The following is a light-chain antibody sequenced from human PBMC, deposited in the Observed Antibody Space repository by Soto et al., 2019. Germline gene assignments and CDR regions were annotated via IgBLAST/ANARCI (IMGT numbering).Light chain of an antibody. CDR1: QSISSW. V-gene: IGKV1-5*01. CDR2: DAS. Sequence: DIQMTQSPYTLSASVGDRVTITCRASQSISSWLAWYQQKPGKAPKLLIYDASSLESGVPSRFSDSGSGTEFTLTISSLQPDDFATYYCQQYNSYWTFGQGTKVEIK. CDR3: QQYNSYWT. J-gene: IGKJ1*01.